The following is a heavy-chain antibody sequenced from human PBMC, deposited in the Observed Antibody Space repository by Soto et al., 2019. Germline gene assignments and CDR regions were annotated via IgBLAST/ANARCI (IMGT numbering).Heavy chain of an antibody. J-gene: IGHJ6*02. Sequence: ASVKVSCKVSGYTLTELSMHWVRQAPGKGLEWMGGFDPEDGETIYAQKFQGRVTMTEDTSTDTAYMELSSLRSEDTAVYYCATDGPIKGFIAVAGGHYYYYGMDVWGQGTTVTVSS. CDR3: ATDGPIKGFIAVAGGHYYYYGMDV. CDR1: GYTLTELS. D-gene: IGHD6-19*01. V-gene: IGHV1-24*01. CDR2: FDPEDGET.